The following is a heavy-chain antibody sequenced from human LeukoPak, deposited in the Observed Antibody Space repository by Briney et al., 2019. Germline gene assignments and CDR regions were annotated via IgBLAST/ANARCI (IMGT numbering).Heavy chain of an antibody. CDR3: SYDGKPTRFDY. CDR1: GFTFSSYA. J-gene: IGHJ4*02. D-gene: IGHD4-23*01. V-gene: IGHV3-23*01. Sequence: HPGGSLRLSCAASGFTFSSYAMSWVRQAPGKGLEWVSSISGSGGSTYYADSVKGRFTISRDNSKNTLYLQMNSLRAEDTAVYYCSYDGKPTRFDYWGQGTLVTVSS. CDR2: ISGSGGST.